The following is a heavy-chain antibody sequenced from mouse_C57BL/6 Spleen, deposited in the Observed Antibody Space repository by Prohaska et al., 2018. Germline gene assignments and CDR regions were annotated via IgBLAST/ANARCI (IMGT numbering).Heavy chain of an antibody. V-gene: IGHV1-53*01. J-gene: IGHJ2*01. CDR1: GYTFTRYW. CDR2: INPSKGGT. D-gene: IGHD4-1*01. Sequence: QLPLQQPGTELVKPGASVKLSCKASGYTFTRYWMHWVKQRPGHGLEWIGNINPSKGGTNYNEKCKSKATLTVDKSSSTAYMQLSSLTSEDSAVYYCANWERDFDYWGQGTTLTVSS. CDR3: ANWERDFDY.